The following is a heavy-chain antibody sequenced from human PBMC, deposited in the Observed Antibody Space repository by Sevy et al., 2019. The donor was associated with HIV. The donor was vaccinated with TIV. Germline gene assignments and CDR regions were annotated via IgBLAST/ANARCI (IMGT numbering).Heavy chain of an antibody. V-gene: IGHV1-18*04. Sequence: ASVKVSCKASGYTFTSYGISWVRQAPGQGLEWMGWISAYNGNTNYAQKLQGRVTMTTDTSTSTAYMELRSLRSDDTARYYCARDERRVAYYDILTGYSNFDYWGQGTLVTVSS. D-gene: IGHD3-9*01. J-gene: IGHJ4*02. CDR2: ISAYNGNT. CDR3: ARDERRVAYYDILTGYSNFDY. CDR1: GYTFTSYG.